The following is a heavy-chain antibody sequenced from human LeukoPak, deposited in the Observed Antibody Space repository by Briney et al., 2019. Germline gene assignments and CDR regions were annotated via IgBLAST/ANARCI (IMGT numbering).Heavy chain of an antibody. J-gene: IGHJ3*02. V-gene: IGHV6-1*01. D-gene: IGHD3-16*02. CDR2: TYYRSKWYN. CDR1: GDRVSSNSVV. CDR3: ARIVSPWGSSDAFDM. Sequence: SQTLSLTCAISGDRVSSNSVVWNWIRQSPLRGLEWLGRTYYRSKWYNDYAVFLRSRIIINPDISKNQFSLHLNSVTLEDTAVYYCARIVSPWGSSDAFDMWGPGTMVTVSS.